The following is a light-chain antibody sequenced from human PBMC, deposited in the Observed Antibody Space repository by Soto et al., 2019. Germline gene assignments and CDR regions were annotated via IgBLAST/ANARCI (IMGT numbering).Light chain of an antibody. J-gene: IGKJ1*01. V-gene: IGKV3-11*01. CDR1: QSVSSY. CDR3: LQGYNTFWT. CDR2: DAS. Sequence: EIVLTQSPATLSLSPGERATLSCRASQSVSSYLAWYQQKPGQAPRLLIYDASNRATGIPARFSGSGSGTDFTLTISSLRPEDSATYYCLQGYNTFWTFGQGTKVEIK.